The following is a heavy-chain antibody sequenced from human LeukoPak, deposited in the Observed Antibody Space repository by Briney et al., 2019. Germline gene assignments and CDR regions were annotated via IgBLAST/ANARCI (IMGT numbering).Heavy chain of an antibody. CDR2: FYYSGST. V-gene: IGHV4-39*01. CDR3: ARGFSVPIGAFDI. D-gene: IGHD2-21*01. J-gene: IGHJ3*02. Sequence: SETLSLTCTVSGGSISSSSYYWGWIRQPPGKGLEWIGSFYYSGSTYYNPSLKSRVTISVDTSKNQFSLKLGSVTAADTAVYYCARGFSVPIGAFDIWGQGTMVTVSS. CDR1: GGSISSSSYY.